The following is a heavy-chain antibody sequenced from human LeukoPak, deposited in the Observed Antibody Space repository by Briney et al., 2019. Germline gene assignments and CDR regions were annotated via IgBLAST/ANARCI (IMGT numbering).Heavy chain of an antibody. CDR1: GGSISRGGYY. CDR3: ARSNIAAAGDYYYYGMDV. D-gene: IGHD6-13*01. Sequence: PSQTLSLTCTVSGGSISRGGYYWSWIRQHPGKGLEWIGYIYYSGSTYYNPSLKSRLTISVDTSKNQFSLKLTSVTAADTAVYYCARSNIAAAGDYYYYGMDVWGQGTTVTVSS. J-gene: IGHJ6*02. V-gene: IGHV4-31*03. CDR2: IYYSGST.